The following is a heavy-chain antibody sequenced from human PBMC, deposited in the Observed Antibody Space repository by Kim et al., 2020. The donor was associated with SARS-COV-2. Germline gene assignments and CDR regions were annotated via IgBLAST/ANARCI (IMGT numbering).Heavy chain of an antibody. Sequence: SDTLSLTCTVSGGSISSGGYYWSWIRQHPGKGLEWIGYIYYSGSTYYNPSLKSRVTISVDTSKNQFSLKLSSVTAAVTAVYYCARVRGTTIFGLVTVDSFDIWGQGTMVTVSS. V-gene: IGHV4-31*03. J-gene: IGHJ3*02. CDR2: IYYSGST. D-gene: IGHD3-3*01. CDR1: GGSISSGGYY. CDR3: ARVRGTTIFGLVTVDSFDI.